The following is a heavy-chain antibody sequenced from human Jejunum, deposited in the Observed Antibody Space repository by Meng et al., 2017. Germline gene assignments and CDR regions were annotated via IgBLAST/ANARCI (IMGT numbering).Heavy chain of an antibody. CDR1: GFTFRNYA. D-gene: IGHD4-17*01. CDR2: IRSGRDYT. Sequence: GESLKISCAASGFTFRNYAMMWVRQAPGKGLEWVSAIRSGRDYTEYADSVKGRFTISRDNSKNTLYLQMTSLRPDDTAVYYCAKDPYGDYIGVFDFWGQGTMVTVSS. J-gene: IGHJ3*01. V-gene: IGHV3-23*01. CDR3: AKDPYGDYIGVFDF.